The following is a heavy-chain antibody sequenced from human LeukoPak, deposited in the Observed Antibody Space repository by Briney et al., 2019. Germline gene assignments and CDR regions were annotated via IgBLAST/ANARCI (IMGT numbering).Heavy chain of an antibody. J-gene: IGHJ4*02. CDR1: GGTFSSYA. CDR2: IILIFGTA. CDR3: ARQNVEYSSSFDY. V-gene: IGHV1-69*13. D-gene: IGHD6-6*01. Sequence: ASVKVSCKASGGTFSSYAISWVRQAPGQGLEWMGGIILIFGTANYAQKFQGRVTITADESTSTAYMELSSLRSEDTAVYYCARQNVEYSSSFDYWGQGTLVTVSS.